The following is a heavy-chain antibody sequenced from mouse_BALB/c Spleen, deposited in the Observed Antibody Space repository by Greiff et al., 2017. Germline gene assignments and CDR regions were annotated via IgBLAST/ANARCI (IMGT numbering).Heavy chain of an antibody. V-gene: IGHV3-1*02. CDR1: GYSITSGYS. Sequence: EVKLMESGPDLVKPSQSLSLTCTVTGYSITSGYSWHWIRQFPGNKLEWMGYIHYSGSTNYNPSLKSRISITRDTSKNQFFLQLNSVTTEDTATYYCAREGGDGNHYYAMDYWGQGTSVTVSS. CDR3: AREGGDGNHYYAMDY. D-gene: IGHD2-1*01. J-gene: IGHJ4*01. CDR2: IHYSGST.